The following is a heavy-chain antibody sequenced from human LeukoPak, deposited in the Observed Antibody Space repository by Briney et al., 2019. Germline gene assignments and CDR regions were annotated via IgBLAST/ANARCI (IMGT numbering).Heavy chain of an antibody. CDR1: GGSISSSNW. CDR2: IYHSGSP. V-gene: IGHV4-4*02. Sequence: PSGTLSLTCAVSGGSISSSNWWGWVRQPPGKGLEWIGEIYHSGSPNYNSSLKSRVTISVDKSRNHFSLNLSSVTAADTAVYYCARVNINNWHSCDYWGQGTLVTVSS. D-gene: IGHD1-1*01. CDR3: ARVNINNWHSCDY. J-gene: IGHJ4*02.